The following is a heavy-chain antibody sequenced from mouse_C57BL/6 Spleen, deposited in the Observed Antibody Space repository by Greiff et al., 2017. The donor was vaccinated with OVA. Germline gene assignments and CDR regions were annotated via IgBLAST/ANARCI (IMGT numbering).Heavy chain of an antibody. CDR1: GYTFTSYW. CDR3: ARGAIITTVVGAFDY. D-gene: IGHD1-1*01. CDR2: IDPSDSET. J-gene: IGHJ2*01. V-gene: IGHV1-52*01. Sequence: VQLQQPGAELVRPGSSVKLSCKASGYTFTSYWMHWVKQRPIQGLEWIGNIDPSDSETHYNQKFKDKATLTVDKSSSTAYMQLSSLTSEDSAVYYCARGAIITTVVGAFDYWGQGTTLTVSS.